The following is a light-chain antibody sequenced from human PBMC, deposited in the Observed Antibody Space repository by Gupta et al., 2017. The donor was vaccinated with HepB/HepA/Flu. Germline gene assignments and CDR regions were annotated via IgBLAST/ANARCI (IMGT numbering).Light chain of an antibody. V-gene: IGLV2-8*01. CDR2: KVS. Sequence: QSALTQPPSASWSVGQSAPLSCTVTSSDVGAYNYGSWYQQNPGKAPKLMIYKVSKRPSGVPDRFSGSKSGNTASLTVYGLQAEDEADYYCSSYAGSNNWVFGGGTKLTVL. CDR1: SSDVGAYNY. J-gene: IGLJ3*02. CDR3: SSYAGSNNWV.